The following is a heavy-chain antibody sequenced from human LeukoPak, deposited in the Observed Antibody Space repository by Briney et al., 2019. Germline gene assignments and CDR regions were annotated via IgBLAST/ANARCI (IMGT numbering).Heavy chain of an antibody. CDR3: ARESSVTMFDY. V-gene: IGHV3-74*01. CDR2: IGSYGSST. D-gene: IGHD4/OR15-4a*01. J-gene: IGHJ4*02. Sequence: PGGSLRLSCAASEFTFSAYWMNWVRQAPGKGLVWVSRIGSYGSSTSYADSVKGRFTISRANAKNTLYLQMNSLRAEEDTAVYFCARESSVTMFDYWGQGTLVTVSS. CDR1: EFTFSAYW.